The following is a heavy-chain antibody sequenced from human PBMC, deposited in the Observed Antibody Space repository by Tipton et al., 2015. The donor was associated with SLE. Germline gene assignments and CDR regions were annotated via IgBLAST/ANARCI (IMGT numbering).Heavy chain of an antibody. J-gene: IGHJ6*02. CDR1: GYTFTSYG. D-gene: IGHD6-13*01. CDR2: ISAYNGNT. CDR3: ARDRGAAAGLYYYYYGMDV. Sequence: QLVQSGAEVKKPGASVKVSCKASGYTFTSYGISWVRQAPGQGLEWMGWISAYNGNTNYAQKLQGRVTMTTDTSTSTAYMELRSLRSDDTAVYYCARDRGAAAGLYYYYYGMDVWGQGTTVTVSS. V-gene: IGHV1-18*01.